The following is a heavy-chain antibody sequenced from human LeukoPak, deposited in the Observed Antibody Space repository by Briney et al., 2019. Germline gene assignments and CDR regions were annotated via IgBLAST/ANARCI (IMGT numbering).Heavy chain of an antibody. V-gene: IGHV4-34*01. J-gene: IGHJ5*02. CDR1: GGSFSGYY. Sequence: SETLSLTSAVYGGSFSGYYWSWIRQPPGKGLEWIGEINHSGSTNYNPSLKSRVTISVDTSKNQFSLKLSSVTAADTAVYYCARGLGGSSSLSFDPWGQGTLVTVSS. D-gene: IGHD6-13*01. CDR2: INHSGST. CDR3: ARGLGGSSSLSFDP.